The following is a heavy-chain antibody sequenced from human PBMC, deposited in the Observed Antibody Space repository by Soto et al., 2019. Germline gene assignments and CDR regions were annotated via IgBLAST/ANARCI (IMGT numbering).Heavy chain of an antibody. CDR2: IYHSGST. V-gene: IGHV4-30-2*01. CDR1: GGSISSGGYS. J-gene: IGHJ3*02. Sequence: PSETLSLTCAVSGGSISSGGYSWSWIRQPPGKGLEWIGYIYHSGSTYYNPSLKNRVTISVDRSKNQFSLKLSSVTAADTAVYYCARVANYYDSSGYYLHDAFDIWGQGAMVTVSS. D-gene: IGHD3-22*01. CDR3: ARVANYYDSSGYYLHDAFDI.